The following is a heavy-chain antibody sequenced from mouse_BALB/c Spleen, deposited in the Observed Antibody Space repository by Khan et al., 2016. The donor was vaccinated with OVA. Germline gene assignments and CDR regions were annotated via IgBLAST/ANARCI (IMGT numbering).Heavy chain of an antibody. V-gene: IGHV3-1*02. CDR2: IHYSGST. CDR3: AGGFPTY. J-gene: IGHJ3*01. Sequence: EVQLVESGPDLVKPSQSLSLTCTVTGYSITSGYSWHLIRQFPGNKLEWMGYIHYSGSTSYNPSLKSRISITRDTSKNQFFLQLNSVTTEDTSTYYGAGGFPTYWGQGTLVTVSA. CDR1: GYSITSGYS.